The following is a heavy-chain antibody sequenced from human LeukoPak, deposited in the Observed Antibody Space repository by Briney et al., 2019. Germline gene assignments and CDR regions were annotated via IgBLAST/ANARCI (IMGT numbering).Heavy chain of an antibody. D-gene: IGHD4-17*01. J-gene: IGHJ4*02. CDR3: AKEPASVTLRRVFDY. CDR2: ISGSGGST. V-gene: IGHV3-23*01. Sequence: GGSLRLSCVAPGFTFSTYVMNWVRQAPGKGLEWVSAISGSGGSTYYADSVKGRFTISRDNSKNTLYLQMNSLRADDTAVYYCAKEPASVTLRRVFDYWGLGTLVTVSS. CDR1: GFTFSTYV.